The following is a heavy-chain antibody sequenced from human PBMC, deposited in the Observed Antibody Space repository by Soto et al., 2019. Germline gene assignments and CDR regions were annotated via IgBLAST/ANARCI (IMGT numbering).Heavy chain of an antibody. Sequence: SETLSLTCAVYGGSFSGYYWSWIRQPPGKGLEWIGETNHSGSTNYNPSLKSRVTISVDTSKNQFSLKLSSVTAADKAVYYCAREYCSSTSCSYYYFYYGLDVWGQGTTVTVSS. V-gene: IGHV4-34*01. J-gene: IGHJ6*02. CDR1: GGSFSGYY. D-gene: IGHD2-2*01. CDR2: TNHSGST. CDR3: AREYCSSTSCSYYYFYYGLDV.